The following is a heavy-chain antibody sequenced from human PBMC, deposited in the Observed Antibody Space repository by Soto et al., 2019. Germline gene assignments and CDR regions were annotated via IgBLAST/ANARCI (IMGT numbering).Heavy chain of an antibody. D-gene: IGHD3-22*01. CDR3: TSGYYYDSSGYPALFSDY. Sequence: SVKVSCKASGGTFSSYAISWVRQAPGQGLEWMGGIIPIFGTANYAQKFQGRVTITADESTSTAYMELSSLRSEDTAVYYCTSGYYYDSSGYPALFSDYWGQGTLVTVSS. V-gene: IGHV1-69*13. J-gene: IGHJ4*02. CDR2: IIPIFGTA. CDR1: GGTFSSYA.